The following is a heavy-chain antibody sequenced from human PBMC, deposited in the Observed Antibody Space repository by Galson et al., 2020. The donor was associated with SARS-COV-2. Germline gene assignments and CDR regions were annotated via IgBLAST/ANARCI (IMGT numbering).Heavy chain of an antibody. CDR1: GASFSFYY. J-gene: IGHJ5*02. D-gene: IGHD3-22*01. Sequence: SETLSLTCTVSGASFSFYYWSWIRQSPGKGLEWIGYFYRSEPTRYNPSLKGRVTISGDTSKNQFSLKLTSVTAADTAIYYCASLGVPYYYDMLPVLPWGQGILVTVSS. CDR3: ASLGVPYYYDMLPVLP. CDR2: FYRSEPT. V-gene: IGHV4-59*01.